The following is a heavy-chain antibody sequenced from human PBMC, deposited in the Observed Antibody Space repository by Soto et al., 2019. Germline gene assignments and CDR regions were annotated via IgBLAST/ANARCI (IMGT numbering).Heavy chain of an antibody. D-gene: IGHD2-2*01. CDR3: ASSGDCSSTSCYHFDY. CDR2: IYPGDSDT. V-gene: IGHV5-51*01. J-gene: IGHJ4*02. CDR1: GHSFTSYW. Sequence: GESLKISCKGSGHSFTSYWIGWVRQMPGKGLEWMGIIYPGDSDTRYSPSFQGQVTISADKSISTAYLQWSSLKASDTAMYYCASSGDCSSTSCYHFDYWGQGTLVTVSS.